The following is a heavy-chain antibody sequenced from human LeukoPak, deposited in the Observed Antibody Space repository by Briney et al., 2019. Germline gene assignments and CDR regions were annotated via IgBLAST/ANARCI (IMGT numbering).Heavy chain of an antibody. Sequence: PSQTLSLTCTVSGGSISSGDYYWSWIRQHPGKGLEWIGYIYYSGSTYYNPSLKSRVTISVDTSNNQFSLKLSSVTAADTAVYYCAREALRPSRWFDPWGQGTLVTVSS. CDR1: GGSISSGDYY. D-gene: IGHD4-17*01. J-gene: IGHJ5*02. CDR3: AREALRPSRWFDP. V-gene: IGHV4-30-4*08. CDR2: IYYSGST.